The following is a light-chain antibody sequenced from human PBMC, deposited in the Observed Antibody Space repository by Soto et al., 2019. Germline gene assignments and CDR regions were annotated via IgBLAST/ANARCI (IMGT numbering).Light chain of an antibody. CDR2: DVS. CDR1: QSVDSH. Sequence: EIVLTQSPATLSLSPGEGATLSCRASQSVDSHLAWYQQKPGQAPRLLIYDVSNRATGIAARFSGSGSGTDFTLTVSSLEPEDFAVYYCQHRRSWPLTFGGGTKVEIK. V-gene: IGKV3-11*01. J-gene: IGKJ4*01. CDR3: QHRRSWPLT.